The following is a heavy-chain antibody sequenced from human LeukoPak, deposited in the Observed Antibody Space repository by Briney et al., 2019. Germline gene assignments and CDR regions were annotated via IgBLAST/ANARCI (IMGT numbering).Heavy chain of an antibody. Sequence: QPGGSLRLSCAASAFTFSNYGINWVRQAPGKGLEWVSHIDSSGTTTLYADSVKGRFSNSRDNAKSSLYLQMNSLRAEDTAVYYCAIVGCYRGVCGFDFWGPGTMVTVSS. D-gene: IGHD2-2*01. V-gene: IGHV3-48*01. J-gene: IGHJ3*01. CDR2: IDSSGTTT. CDR1: AFTFSNYG. CDR3: AIVGCYRGVCGFDF.